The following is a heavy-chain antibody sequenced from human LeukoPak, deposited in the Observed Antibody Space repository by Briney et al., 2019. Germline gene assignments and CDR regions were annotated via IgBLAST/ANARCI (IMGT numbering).Heavy chain of an antibody. CDR2: IYTSGST. CDR1: GGSISSYY. Sequence: SETLSLTCTVSGGSISSYYCSWIRQPAGKGLEWIGRIYTSGSTNYNPSLKSRVTMSVDTSKNQFSLKLSPVTAADTAVYYCAREIIYCSSTSCYAQLGFDYWGQGTLVTVSS. V-gene: IGHV4-4*07. J-gene: IGHJ4*02. D-gene: IGHD2-2*01. CDR3: AREIIYCSSTSCYAQLGFDY.